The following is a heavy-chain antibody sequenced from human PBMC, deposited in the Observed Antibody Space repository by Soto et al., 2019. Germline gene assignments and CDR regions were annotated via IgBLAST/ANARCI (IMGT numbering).Heavy chain of an antibody. D-gene: IGHD6-19*01. CDR1: GGC. CDR3: AFGASVPATISVASEGGFDP. Sequence: GGCRSSIKKHPGKGLEWIGYIYYSGSTYYNPSLKSRVTISVDTSKNQFSLKLSSVTAADTSVYYCAFGASVPATISVASEGGFDPGG. J-gene: IGHJ5*02. CDR2: IYYSGST. V-gene: IGHV4-31*02.